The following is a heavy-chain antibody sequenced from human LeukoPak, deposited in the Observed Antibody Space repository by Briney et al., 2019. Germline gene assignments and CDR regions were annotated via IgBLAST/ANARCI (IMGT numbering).Heavy chain of an antibody. CDR1: GFTFSVYW. Sequence: GGSLRLSCAASGFTFSVYWMSWVRQAPGKGLEWVANIKQDGSVKYYVDSLKGRFTISRDNAKNSVYLQMNSLRAEDTAVYYCARIGYSSSSFDYWGQGTLVTVSS. CDR3: ARIGYSSSSFDY. V-gene: IGHV3-7*01. J-gene: IGHJ4*02. D-gene: IGHD6-13*01. CDR2: IKQDGSVK.